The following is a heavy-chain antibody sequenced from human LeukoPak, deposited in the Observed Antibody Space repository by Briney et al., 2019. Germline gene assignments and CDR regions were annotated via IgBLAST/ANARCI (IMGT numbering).Heavy chain of an antibody. CDR1: GGTFSSYA. V-gene: IGHV1-69*01. J-gene: IGHJ6*02. CDR3: AREGYSYGNDDYYYYGMDV. Sequence: ASVKVSCKASGGTFSSYAISWVRQAPGQGLEWMGGIIPIFGTANYAQKFQGRVTITADESTSTAYMELSSLRSEDTAVYYCAREGYSYGNDDYYYYGMDVWGQGTTVTVSS. CDR2: IIPIFGTA. D-gene: IGHD5-18*01.